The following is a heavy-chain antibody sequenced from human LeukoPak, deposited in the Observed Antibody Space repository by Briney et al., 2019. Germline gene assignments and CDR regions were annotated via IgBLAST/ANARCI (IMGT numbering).Heavy chain of an antibody. Sequence: GGSLRLSCVVSGFNVSTNYLSWVRQAPGRGLQCVSVISSGETTSYADSVKGRFSISRDASKNTLYLQMNSLRAEDTAMYYCARGAAGTSFTPPSRLYFDYWGQGTLVTVSS. CDR2: ISSGETT. D-gene: IGHD1-1*01. J-gene: IGHJ4*02. CDR3: ARGAAGTSFTPPSRLYFDY. V-gene: IGHV3-53*01. CDR1: GFNVSTNY.